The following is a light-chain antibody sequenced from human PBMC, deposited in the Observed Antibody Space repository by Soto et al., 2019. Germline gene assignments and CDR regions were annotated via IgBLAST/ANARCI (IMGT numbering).Light chain of an antibody. CDR3: QSFDSSLGGSGV. CDR2: GNN. J-gene: IGLJ3*02. V-gene: IGLV1-40*01. CDR1: SSNIGAGFD. Sequence: QAVLTQPPSVSGAPGQRVTISCTGSSSNIGAGFDVHWYQQLPGTAPKLLIYGNNNRPSGVPDRFSGSKSGTSASLAITGLQAEDEADYYCQSFDSSLGGSGVFGGGTKLTVL.